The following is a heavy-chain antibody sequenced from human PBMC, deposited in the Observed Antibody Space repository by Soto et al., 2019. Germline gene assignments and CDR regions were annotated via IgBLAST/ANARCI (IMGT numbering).Heavy chain of an antibody. CDR3: ARARRSYYGSGSYPPRFVIDY. CDR1: GYTFTSYY. CDR2: INPSGGST. Sequence: GASVKVSCTASGYTFTSYYMHWVRQAPGQGLEWMGIINPSGGSTSYAQKFQGRVTMTRDTSTSTVYMELSSLRSEDTAVYYRARARRSYYGSGSYPPRFVIDYWGQGTLVTVSS. V-gene: IGHV1-46*03. J-gene: IGHJ4*02. D-gene: IGHD3-10*01.